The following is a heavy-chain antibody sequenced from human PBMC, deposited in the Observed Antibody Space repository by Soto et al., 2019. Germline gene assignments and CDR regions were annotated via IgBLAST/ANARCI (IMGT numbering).Heavy chain of an antibody. CDR2: IYYSGSN. CDR3: ARADTAMVPHFDY. CDR1: GGSISSSSYY. Sequence: SETLSLTCTVSGGSISSSSYYWGWIRQPPGKGLEWIGDIYYSGSNNYNPSLKSRVTISVDTSKNQFSLKLSSLTAADTAVYYCARADTAMVPHFDYWGQGTLVTVS. D-gene: IGHD5-18*01. J-gene: IGHJ4*02. V-gene: IGHV4-39*07.